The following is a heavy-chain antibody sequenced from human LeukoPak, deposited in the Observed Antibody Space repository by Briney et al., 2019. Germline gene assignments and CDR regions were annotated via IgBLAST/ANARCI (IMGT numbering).Heavy chain of an antibody. V-gene: IGHV1-2*02. CDR2: ISPKSGDT. CDR1: GYTFSDYY. D-gene: IGHD7-27*01. CDR3: ARGPNTGAFGA. J-gene: IGHJ5*02. Sequence: ASVKVSCKASGYTFSDYYMHWWRQAPGQRLEWLGWISPKSGDTNFAQNFQGRVTMTRDTSISTAYMELSSLTSDDRAVYYCARGPNTGAFGAWGQGTLVTVSS.